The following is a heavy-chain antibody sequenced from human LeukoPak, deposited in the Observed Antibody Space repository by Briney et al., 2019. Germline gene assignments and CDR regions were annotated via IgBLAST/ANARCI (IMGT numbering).Heavy chain of an antibody. V-gene: IGHV3-30*03. CDR2: ITYDGSNK. CDR1: GFTFSRYG. J-gene: IGHJ4*02. D-gene: IGHD6-13*01. CDR3: ATSKGHSSSYEGLFDY. Sequence: GRPQRLSCAASGFTFSRYGMHGVRQAPGKGLEWVAVITYDGSNKYYADSVKGRFTISRDNSKNTLYLQMNSLRAEGTAVYYCATSKGHSSSYEGLFDYWGQGTLVTVSS.